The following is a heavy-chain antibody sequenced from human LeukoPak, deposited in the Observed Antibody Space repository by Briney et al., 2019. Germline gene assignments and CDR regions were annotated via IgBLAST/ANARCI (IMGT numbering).Heavy chain of an antibody. V-gene: IGHV3-74*01. CDR2: INSDGSST. J-gene: IGHJ3*02. Sequence: GGSLRLSCAASGFTFSRYWMHWVRQAPGKGPLWVSRINSDGSSTYYADSVKGRFTTSRDNAKNALHLQMNSLTAEDTAVYYCVLDLFSSFAFDIWGQGTMVTVSS. CDR1: GFTFSRYW. CDR3: VLDLFSSFAFDI. D-gene: IGHD3/OR15-3a*01.